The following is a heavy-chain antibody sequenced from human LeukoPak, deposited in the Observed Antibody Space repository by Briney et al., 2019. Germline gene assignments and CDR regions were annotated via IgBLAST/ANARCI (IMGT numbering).Heavy chain of an antibody. Sequence: PSETLSLTCTVSGYSISSGYDWGWLRQPPGKGLEWIGSIYHSGSTYYNPSLKSRVTISVDTAKNKFFLRLGSVTAADTAVYYCARIVQITGTIPHRGQGTLVTVSS. J-gene: IGHJ4*02. CDR1: GYSISSGYD. V-gene: IGHV4-38-2*02. CDR3: ARIVQITGTIPH. D-gene: IGHD1-1*01. CDR2: IYHSGST.